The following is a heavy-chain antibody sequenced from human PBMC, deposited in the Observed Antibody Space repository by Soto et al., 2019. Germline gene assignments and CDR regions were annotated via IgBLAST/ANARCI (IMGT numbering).Heavy chain of an antibody. J-gene: IGHJ3*02. CDR3: AYWGGVGVAGSAAFEM. V-gene: IGHV1-2*02. D-gene: IGHD3-3*01. CDR2: INPATGAA. CDR1: GYPVTAYY. Sequence: QLHLVQSGAVVKKPGASVTVSCSASGYPVTAYYMHWVRQAPGRGLEWMGGINPATGAAKYTQTFQGRFTMTRDTSQSKVFMELRGLTSEDPAVFYWAYWGGVGVAGSAAFEMWGQGTLVTVSS.